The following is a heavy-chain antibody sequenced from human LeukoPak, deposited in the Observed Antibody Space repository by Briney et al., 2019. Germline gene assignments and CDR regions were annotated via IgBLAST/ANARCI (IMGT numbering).Heavy chain of an antibody. V-gene: IGHV3-53*01. D-gene: IGHD5-18*01. CDR3: ARAESGYSYGYIYYYGMDV. Sequence: PGGSLRLSCAASGFTFSSYAMSWVRQAPGKGLEWVSVIYSGGSTYYADSVKGRFTISRDNSKNTLYLQMDSLRAEDTAVYYCARAESGYSYGYIYYYGMDVWGQGTTVTVSS. J-gene: IGHJ6*02. CDR2: IYSGGST. CDR1: GFTFSSYA.